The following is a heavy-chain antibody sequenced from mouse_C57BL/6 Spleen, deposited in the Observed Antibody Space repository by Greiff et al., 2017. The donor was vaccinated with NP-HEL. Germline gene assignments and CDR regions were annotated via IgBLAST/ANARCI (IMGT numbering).Heavy chain of an antibody. D-gene: IGHD1-1*01. CDR1: GYSITSGYY. CDR3: AREEVTTVVARVYYAMDY. V-gene: IGHV3-6*01. CDR2: ISYDGSN. Sequence: EVKLQESGPGLVKPSQSLSLTCSVTGYSITSGYYWNWIRQFPGNKLEWMGYISYDGSNNYNPSLKNRIPITRDTSKNQFFLKLNSVTTEDTATYYCAREEVTTVVARVYYAMDYWGQGTSVTVSS. J-gene: IGHJ4*01.